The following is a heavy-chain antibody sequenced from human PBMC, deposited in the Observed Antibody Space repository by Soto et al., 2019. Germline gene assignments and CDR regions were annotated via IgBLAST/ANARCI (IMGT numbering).Heavy chain of an antibody. CDR1: GDSISSADYY. D-gene: IGHD1-1*01. Sequence: LSLTCTVSGDSISSADYYWSWIRQTPGKGLEWIGHIFYSGTTYYNPSLKSRLTISVDTSKNHFSLRLTSVTAADTAVYYCARDLWVEPELYYYGLDVWGQGTTVTVSS. CDR2: IFYSGTT. V-gene: IGHV4-30-4*01. CDR3: ARDLWVEPELYYYGLDV. J-gene: IGHJ6*02.